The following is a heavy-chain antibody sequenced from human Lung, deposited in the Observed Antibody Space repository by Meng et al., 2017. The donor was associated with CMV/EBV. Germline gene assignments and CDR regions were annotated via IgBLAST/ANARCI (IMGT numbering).Heavy chain of an antibody. CDR1: FKFDSFA. D-gene: IGHD3-10*01. CDR3: VRDVSAFGEVVTYYFDF. V-gene: IGHV3-33*01. Sequence: FKFDSFAFHWVRQAPGKGLGWVSVVGYDGRNELYADSVKGRFTISRDNPKNTLYLQMNNLRVEDTALYFCVRDVSAFGEVVTYYFDFWGPGTLVTVSS. J-gene: IGHJ4*02. CDR2: VGYDGRNE.